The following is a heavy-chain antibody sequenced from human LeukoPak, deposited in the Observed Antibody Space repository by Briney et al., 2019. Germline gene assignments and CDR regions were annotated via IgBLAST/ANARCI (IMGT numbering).Heavy chain of an antibody. D-gene: IGHD3-10*01. CDR2: IVVGSGNT. V-gene: IGHV1-58*02. Sequence: PSVKVSCKASGFTFTSSAMQWVRQARGQRLGWIGWIVVGSGNTNYAQKFQERVTITRDMSTSTAYMELSSLRSEDTAVYYCAVLWFGRDGDYYYGMDVWGQGTTVTVSS. J-gene: IGHJ6*02. CDR3: AVLWFGRDGDYYYGMDV. CDR1: GFTFTSSA.